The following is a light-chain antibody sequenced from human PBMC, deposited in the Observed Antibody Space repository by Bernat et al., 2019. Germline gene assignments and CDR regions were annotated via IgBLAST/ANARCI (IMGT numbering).Light chain of an antibody. Sequence: DIRMTQSPSSLSASVGDRVTITCRASQSISSYLNWYQQKPGKAPKLLIYGASILQSGVPSRFSGSGSGTDFTLTISSLQPEDFVSYYCQQSHSSPRTFGQGTKVEIK. J-gene: IGKJ2*01. CDR1: QSISSY. V-gene: IGKV1-39*01. CDR3: QQSHSSPRT. CDR2: GAS.